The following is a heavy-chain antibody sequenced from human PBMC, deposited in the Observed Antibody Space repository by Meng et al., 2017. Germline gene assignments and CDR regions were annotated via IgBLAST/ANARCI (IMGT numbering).Heavy chain of an antibody. Sequence: SETLSLTCTVSGGSISSYYWSWIRQPPGKGLEWIGYIYYSGSTNYNPSLKSRVTISVDTSKNQFSLKLGSVTAADTAVYYCASLHYGQYYFDYWGQGTLVTVSS. V-gene: IGHV4-59*01. CDR3: ASLHYGQYYFDY. CDR1: GGSISSYY. J-gene: IGHJ4*02. D-gene: IGHD4-17*01. CDR2: IYYSGST.